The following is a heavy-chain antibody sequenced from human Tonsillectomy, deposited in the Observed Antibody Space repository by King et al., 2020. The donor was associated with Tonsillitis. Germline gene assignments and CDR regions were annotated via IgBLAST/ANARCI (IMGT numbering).Heavy chain of an antibody. CDR2: IIPILGIV. V-gene: IGHV1-69*09. D-gene: IGHD3-22*01. CDR1: GGAFSSYA. CDR3: ARDGKTYYYDSSGYYYKAFDI. J-gene: IGHJ3*02. Sequence: QLVQSGAEVKKPGSSVKVSCKASGGAFSSYAISWVRQPPGQGLEWMGRIIPILGIVNYAQKFQGRVTITADTSTSTAYMELSSLRSEDTAVYYCARDGKTYYYDSSGYYYKAFDIWGQGTMVTVSS.